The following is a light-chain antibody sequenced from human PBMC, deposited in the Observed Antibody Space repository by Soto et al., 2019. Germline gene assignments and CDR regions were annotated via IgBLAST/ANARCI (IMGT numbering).Light chain of an antibody. CDR2: SNS. Sequence: QSVLTQPPSASGTPGQRVTISCAGSSSNIGSKSVNWYQQVPGTAPKLLIHSNSQRPSGVPDRFSGSKSGTSASLAISGLQSEDEADYYCAVWDASRGGFGTGTKVTVL. CDR1: SSNIGSKS. J-gene: IGLJ1*01. V-gene: IGLV1-44*01. CDR3: AVWDASRGG.